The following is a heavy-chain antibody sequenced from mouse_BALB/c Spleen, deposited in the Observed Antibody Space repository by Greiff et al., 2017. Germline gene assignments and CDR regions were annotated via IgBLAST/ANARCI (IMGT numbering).Heavy chain of an antibody. CDR2: IYPGSGNT. Sequence: LQESGPELVKPGASVKISCKASGYTFTDYYINWVKQKPGQGLEWIGWIYPGSGNTKYNEKFKGKATLTVDTSSSTAYMQLSSLTSEDTAVYFCARFWDYAMDYWGQGTSVTVSS. V-gene: IGHV1-84*02. J-gene: IGHJ4*01. CDR1: GYTFTDYY. CDR3: ARFWDYAMDY. D-gene: IGHD4-1*01.